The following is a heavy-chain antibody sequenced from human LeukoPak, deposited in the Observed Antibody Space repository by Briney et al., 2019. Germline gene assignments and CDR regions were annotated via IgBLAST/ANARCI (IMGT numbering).Heavy chain of an antibody. Sequence: GGSLRLSCAASGFTVSSNYMSWVRQAPGKGLEWVSVIYSGGSTYYADSVKGRFSISRDNSKNTLYLQMNSLRAEDTAVYYCARRSLASPYYYYMDVWGKGTTVTISS. CDR1: GFTVSSNY. D-gene: IGHD3-3*01. V-gene: IGHV3-53*01. CDR3: ARRSLASPYYYYMDV. J-gene: IGHJ6*03. CDR2: IYSGGST.